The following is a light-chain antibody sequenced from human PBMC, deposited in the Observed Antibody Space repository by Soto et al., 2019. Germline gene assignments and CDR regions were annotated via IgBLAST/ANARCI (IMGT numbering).Light chain of an antibody. CDR2: DVS. V-gene: IGKV1-5*01. CDR3: QQYDSYSWT. J-gene: IGKJ1*01. Sequence: DIQMTQSPSTLSASVGERVTITCRASQSVSNWLAWYQQKPGKAPKRLIYDVSSLESGVPSRFSGSGSGTEFILTISSLQPDDFATYYCQQYDSYSWTFDQGTKVEMK. CDR1: QSVSNW.